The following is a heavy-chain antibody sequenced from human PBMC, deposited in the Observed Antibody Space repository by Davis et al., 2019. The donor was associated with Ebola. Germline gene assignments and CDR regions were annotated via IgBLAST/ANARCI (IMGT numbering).Heavy chain of an antibody. V-gene: IGHV5-10-1*01. CDR1: GYSFTSYW. J-gene: IGHJ6*03. CDR3: ATRPQVPAAMGPDYYYYMDV. D-gene: IGHD2-2*01. Sequence: GESLKISCKGSGYSFTSYWISWVRQMPGKGLEWMGRIDPSDSYTNYSPSFQGHVTISADKSISTAYLQWSSLKASDTAMYYCATRPQVPAAMGPDYYYYMDVWGKGTTVTVSS. CDR2: IDPSDSYT.